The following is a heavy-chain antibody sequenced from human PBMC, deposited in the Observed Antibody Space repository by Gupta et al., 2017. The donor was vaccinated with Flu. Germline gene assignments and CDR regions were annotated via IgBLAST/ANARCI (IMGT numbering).Heavy chain of an antibody. D-gene: IGHD3-10*01. CDR2: IYTSGST. J-gene: IGHJ4*02. CDR1: GGSISSGSYY. Sequence: QVQLQESGPGLVKPSQTLSLTCTVSGGSISSGSYYWSWIRQPAGKGLEWIGRIYTSGSTNYNPSLKSRVTISVDTSKNQFSLKLSSVTAADTAVYYCAREGPNYYGSGSYYAGIDYWGQGTLVTVSS. V-gene: IGHV4-61*02. CDR3: AREGPNYYGSGSYYAGIDY.